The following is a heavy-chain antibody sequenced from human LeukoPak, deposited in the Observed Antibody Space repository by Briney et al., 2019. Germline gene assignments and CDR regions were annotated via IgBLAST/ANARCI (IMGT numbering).Heavy chain of an antibody. CDR3: ARGAAFGVANWFDP. V-gene: IGHV3-7*03. CDR1: GFPFSKAW. CDR2: IKQDGSAK. J-gene: IGHJ5*02. Sequence: GGSLRLSCAVFGSGFPFSKAWMSWVRQAPGKGLEWVANIKQDGSAKYYVDSAKGRFTISRDNAKDSLYLQMNSLRADDTAVYYCARGAAFGVANWFDPWGQGILVTVSS. D-gene: IGHD3-3*01.